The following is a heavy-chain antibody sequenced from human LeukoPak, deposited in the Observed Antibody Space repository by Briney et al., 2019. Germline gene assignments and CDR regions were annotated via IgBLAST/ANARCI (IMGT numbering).Heavy chain of an antibody. J-gene: IGHJ4*02. CDR3: ARGPVAGPGPSDY. V-gene: IGHV3-30-3*01. D-gene: IGHD6-19*01. CDR1: GFTFSSYA. CDR2: ISYDGNNK. Sequence: GGSLRLSCAASGFTFSSYAMSWVRQAPGKGLEWVAIISYDGNNKYYADSVKGRFTISRDNSKNTLYVQMNSLRAEDTAVYYCARGPVAGPGPSDYWGQGALVTVSS.